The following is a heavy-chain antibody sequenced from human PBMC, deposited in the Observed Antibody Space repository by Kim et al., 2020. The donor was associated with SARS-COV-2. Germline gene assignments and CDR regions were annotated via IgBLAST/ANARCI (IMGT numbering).Heavy chain of an antibody. CDR2: IYYSGST. D-gene: IGHD3-3*01. CDR1: GGSISSSSYY. J-gene: IGHJ4*02. CDR3: ARQNYDPPSLMDY. Sequence: SETLSLTCTVSGGSISSSSYYWGWIRQPPGKGLEWIGSIYYSGSTYYNPSLKSRVTISVDTSKNQFSLKLSSVTAADTAVYYCARQNYDPPSLMDYWGQGTLVTVSS. V-gene: IGHV4-39*01.